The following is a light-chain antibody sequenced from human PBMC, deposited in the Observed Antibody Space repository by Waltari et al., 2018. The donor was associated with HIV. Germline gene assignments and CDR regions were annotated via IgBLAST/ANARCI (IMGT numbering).Light chain of an antibody. CDR1: SSNIGSTST. CDR2: DND. J-gene: IGLJ2*01. CDR3: QSYDTSLSGSMV. V-gene: IGLV1-40*01. Sequence: QSVLTQPASVSGAPGQRVTISCTGRSSNIGSTSTVSWSRQLPGTAPRLLIYDNDLRPSGVPDRFSGSKSGSSASLAITGLQADDEAVYYCQSYDTSLSGSMVFGAGTKLTVL.